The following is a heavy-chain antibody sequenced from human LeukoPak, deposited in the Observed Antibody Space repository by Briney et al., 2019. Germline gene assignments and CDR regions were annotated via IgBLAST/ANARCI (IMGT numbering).Heavy chain of an antibody. CDR1: GGSFSGYY. Sequence: SSETLSLTCAVYGGSFSGYYRSWIRQPPGKGLEWIGEINHSGSTNYNPSLKSRVTISVDTSKNQFSLKLSSVTAADTAVYYCARVSEWIWFDPWGQGTLVTVSS. CDR2: INHSGST. V-gene: IGHV4-34*01. J-gene: IGHJ5*02. CDR3: ARVSEWIWFDP. D-gene: IGHD3-3*01.